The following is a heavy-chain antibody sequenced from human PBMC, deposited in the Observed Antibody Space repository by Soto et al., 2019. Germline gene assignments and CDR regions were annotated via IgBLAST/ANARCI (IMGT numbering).Heavy chain of an antibody. J-gene: IGHJ4*02. CDR1: GDSVSSNSAA. V-gene: IGHV6-1*01. Sequence: SQTLPLTCAISGDSVSSNSAAWNWIRQSPSRGLEWLGRTYYRSKWYNDYAVSVKSRITINPDTSKNQFSLQLNSVTPEDTAVYYCASSVVGYYDSSGYYYFDYWGQGTLVTVSS. D-gene: IGHD3-22*01. CDR3: ASSVVGYYDSSGYYYFDY. CDR2: TYYRSKWYN.